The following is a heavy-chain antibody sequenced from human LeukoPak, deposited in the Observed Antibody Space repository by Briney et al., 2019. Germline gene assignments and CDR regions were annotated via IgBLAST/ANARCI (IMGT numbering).Heavy chain of an antibody. J-gene: IGHJ4*02. V-gene: IGHV4-34*01. D-gene: IGHD3-3*01. Sequence: SETLSLTCAVYGGSFSGYYWSWIRQPPGKGLEWIGEINHSGSTNYNPSLKSRVTISVDTSKNQFSLKLSSVTAADTAVYYCARTIFGVVLAFDYWGQGTLVTVSS. CDR2: INHSGST. CDR3: ARTIFGVVLAFDY. CDR1: GGSFSGYY.